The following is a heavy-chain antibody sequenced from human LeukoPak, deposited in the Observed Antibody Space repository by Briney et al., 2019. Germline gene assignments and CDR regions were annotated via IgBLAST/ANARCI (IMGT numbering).Heavy chain of an antibody. V-gene: IGHV3-74*01. D-gene: IGHD3-22*01. CDR1: GFTFSSYW. J-gene: IGHJ1*01. CDR2: IKSDGSVT. CDR3: AKDAYYYDNSDYYLV. Sequence: GGSLRLSCAASGFTFSSYWMHWVRQAPGEGLVWVSRIKSDGSVTWYADSVKGRFTISRDNSKNMLYMQMNSLRDEDTAVYFCAKDAYYYDNSDYYLVWGQGTLVTVS.